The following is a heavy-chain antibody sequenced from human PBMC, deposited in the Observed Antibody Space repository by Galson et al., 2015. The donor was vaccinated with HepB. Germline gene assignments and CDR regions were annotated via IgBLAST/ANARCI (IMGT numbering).Heavy chain of an antibody. Sequence: SLRLSCAASGFTFSSYAMHWVRQAPGKGLEWVAVISYDGSNKYYADSVKGRFTISRDNSKNTLYLQMNSLRAEDTAVYYCARDRPAAGTGYYYYGMDVWGQGTTVTVSS. V-gene: IGHV3-30-3*01. J-gene: IGHJ6*02. CDR2: ISYDGSNK. CDR3: ARDRPAAGTGYYYYGMDV. CDR1: GFTFSSYA. D-gene: IGHD6-13*01.